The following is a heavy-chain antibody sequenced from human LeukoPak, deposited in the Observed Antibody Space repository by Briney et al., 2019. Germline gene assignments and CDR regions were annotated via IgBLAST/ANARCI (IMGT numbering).Heavy chain of an antibody. Sequence: WETLSLTCAVYGGSFSSYYWSWIRQPPGKGLEWSGEIYHGGSTNYNPSSESRVTISVDTSKNHFSLKLSSVTAADTAVYYCARGRPHYDFWSGYYTGINPRYYYYYYMDVWGKGTTVTVSS. J-gene: IGHJ6*03. CDR3: ARGRPHYDFWSGYYTGINPRYYYYYYMDV. V-gene: IGHV4-34*01. D-gene: IGHD3-3*01. CDR1: GGSFSSYY. CDR2: IYHGGST.